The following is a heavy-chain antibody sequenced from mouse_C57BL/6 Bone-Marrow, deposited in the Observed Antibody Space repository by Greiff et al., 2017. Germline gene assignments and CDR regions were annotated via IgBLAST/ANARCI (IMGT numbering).Heavy chain of an antibody. D-gene: IGHD1-1*01. CDR3: ARCYYGSSWFAY. CDR1: GFTFSDYG. V-gene: IGHV5-17*01. J-gene: IGHJ3*01. Sequence: EVKLVESGGGLVKPGGSLKLSCAASGFTFSDYGMHWVRQAPEKGLEWVAYISSGSSTIYYADTVKGRFTISRDNAKNTLFLQMTSLRSEDTAMYYCARCYYGSSWFAYWGQGTLVTVSA. CDR2: ISSGSSTI.